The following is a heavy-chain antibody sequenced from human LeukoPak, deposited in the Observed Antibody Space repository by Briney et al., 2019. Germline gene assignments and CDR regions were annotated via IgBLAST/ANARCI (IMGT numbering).Heavy chain of an antibody. V-gene: IGHV1-46*01. CDR2: INPSGGST. CDR1: GYTFTSYY. D-gene: IGHD3-22*01. Sequence: GASVKVSCKASGYTFTSYYMHWVRQAPGQGLEWMGIINPSGGSTSYAQKFQGRVTMTRDTSKNQFSLKLSSVTAADTAVYYCARHFTGYDSSGYYQPWYFDLWGRGTLVTVSS. CDR3: ARHFTGYDSSGYYQPWYFDL. J-gene: IGHJ2*01.